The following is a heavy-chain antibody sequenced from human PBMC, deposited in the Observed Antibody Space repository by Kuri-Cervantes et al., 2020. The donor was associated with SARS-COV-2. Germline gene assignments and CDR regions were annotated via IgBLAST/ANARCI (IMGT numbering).Heavy chain of an antibody. V-gene: IGHV4-4*07. J-gene: IGHJ2*01. Sequence: ESLKISCTVSGGSISSYYWSWIRQPAGKGLEWIGRIYTSGSTNYNPSLKGRVTMSVDTSKNQSSLKLSSVTAADTAVYYCARSRIAVADWYFDLWGRGTLVTVSS. CDR2: IYTSGST. CDR1: GGSISSYY. CDR3: ARSRIAVADWYFDL. D-gene: IGHD6-19*01.